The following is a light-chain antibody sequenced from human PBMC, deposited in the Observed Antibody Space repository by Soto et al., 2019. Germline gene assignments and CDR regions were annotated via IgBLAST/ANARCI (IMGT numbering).Light chain of an antibody. Sequence: QAVVTQEPSLTVSPGGTVTLTCGSSTGAVTSTHYPYWLQQKPGQAPTTLIYGTNNKHSWTPARFSGSLLGGKGALTLSGARPEDEAVYYCLLSFGNVVLFGGGTKVTVL. J-gene: IGLJ2*01. CDR2: GTN. V-gene: IGLV7-46*01. CDR1: TGAVTSTHY. CDR3: LLSFGNVVL.